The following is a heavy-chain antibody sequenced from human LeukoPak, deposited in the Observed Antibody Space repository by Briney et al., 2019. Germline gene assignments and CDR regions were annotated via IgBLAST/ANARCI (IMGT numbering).Heavy chain of an antibody. CDR1: GYTFTGYF. Sequence: ASVKVSCTASGYTFTGYFMHWVRQAPGQGLECMGWINSNSGDTNYAQKFQGRVTMTRDTSISIAYMELSRLRSDDTAVYYCASHVQRNVGRYYYMDVWGKGTTVTVSS. D-gene: IGHD2-2*01. CDR3: ASHVQRNVGRYYYMDV. V-gene: IGHV1-2*02. J-gene: IGHJ6*03. CDR2: INSNSGDT.